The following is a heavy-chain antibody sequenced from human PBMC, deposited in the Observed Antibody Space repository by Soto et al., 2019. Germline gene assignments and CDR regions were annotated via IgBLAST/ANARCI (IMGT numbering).Heavy chain of an antibody. Sequence: QVQLEESGGGVVQPGTSLRLSCAASGFTFSIYGMHWVRQAPGKGLEWVAFIRYDGGTTNYADSVEGRFTISRDNYKNTVSLQMNSRRAEDTAVYYCTRGGNWGDCWGQGALVTVSS. CDR3: TRGGNWGDC. J-gene: IGHJ4*02. D-gene: IGHD7-27*01. CDR1: GFTFSIYG. V-gene: IGHV3-33*01. CDR2: IRYDGGTT.